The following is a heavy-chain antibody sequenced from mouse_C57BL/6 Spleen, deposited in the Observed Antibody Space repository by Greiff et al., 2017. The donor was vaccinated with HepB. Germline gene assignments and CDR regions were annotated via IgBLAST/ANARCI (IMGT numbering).Heavy chain of an antibody. J-gene: IGHJ2*01. D-gene: IGHD2-5*01. CDR2: IDPSDSET. CDR1: GYTFTSYW. Sequence: VQLQQPGAELVRPGSSVKLSCKASGYTFTSYWMHWVKQRPIQGLEWIGNIDPSDSETHYNQKFKDKATLTVDKSSSTAYMQLSSLTSEDSAVYDCAREDSNYVPYFDYWGQGTTLTVSS. V-gene: IGHV1-52*01. CDR3: AREDSNYVPYFDY.